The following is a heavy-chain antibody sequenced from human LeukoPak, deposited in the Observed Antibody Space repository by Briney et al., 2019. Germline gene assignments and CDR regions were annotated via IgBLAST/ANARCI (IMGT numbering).Heavy chain of an antibody. D-gene: IGHD5-18*01. CDR3: ARFSYRRSLKYFDY. CDR2: MNPNSGNT. J-gene: IGHJ4*02. Sequence: ASVKVSCKASGYTFTSYYMHWVRQATGQGLEWMGWMNPNSGNTGYAQKFQGRVTMTRNTSISTAYMELSSLRSEDTAVYYCARFSYRRSLKYFDYWGQGTLVTVSS. V-gene: IGHV1-8*02. CDR1: GYTFTSYY.